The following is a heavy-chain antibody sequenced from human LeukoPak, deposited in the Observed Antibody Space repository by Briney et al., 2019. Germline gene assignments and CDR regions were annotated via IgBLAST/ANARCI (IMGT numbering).Heavy chain of an antibody. CDR2: IIPILGIA. J-gene: IGHJ2*01. D-gene: IGHD2-2*02. V-gene: IGHV1-69*04. Sequence: SVKVSCKASGGTFSSYAISWVRQAPGQGLEWMGRIIPILGIANYAQKFQGRVTITTDESTRIAYTELSSLTSDDTAVYYCARGVGAAAILQYFDLWGPGTLVTVSS. CDR3: ARGVGAAAILQYFDL. CDR1: GGTFSSYA.